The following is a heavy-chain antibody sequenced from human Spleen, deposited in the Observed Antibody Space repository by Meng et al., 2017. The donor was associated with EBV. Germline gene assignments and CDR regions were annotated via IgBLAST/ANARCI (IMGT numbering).Heavy chain of an antibody. J-gene: IGHJ4*02. V-gene: IGHV3-33*01. D-gene: IGHD6-13*01. CDR2: ISNDGSSE. Sequence: QVHLGWSGGGLVQPGRSVRLSCEASGIKFWTYGMHWVRQAPGKGLEWVAVISNDGSSEYYAESVKGRFTISRDNSMDILYLQMNSLRVEDTAVYYCATYSSPIDYWGQGTLVTVSS. CDR3: ATYSSPIDY. CDR1: GIKFWTYG.